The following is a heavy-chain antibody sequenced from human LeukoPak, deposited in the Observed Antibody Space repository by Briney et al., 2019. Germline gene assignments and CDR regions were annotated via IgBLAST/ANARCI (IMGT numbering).Heavy chain of an antibody. V-gene: IGHV4-38-2*02. CDR3: ARVGGSTTNYWFDP. J-gene: IGHJ5*02. D-gene: IGHD2/OR15-2a*01. CDR1: GYSIGSGFH. CDR2: IYHSGST. Sequence: SETLSLTCTVSGYSIGSGFHWGWIRQPPGQGLEWIGNIYHSGSTYYNPSLKSRVTISVDTPKNHFSLKLSSATAADTAVYYCARVGGSTTNYWFDPWGQGTLVTVSS.